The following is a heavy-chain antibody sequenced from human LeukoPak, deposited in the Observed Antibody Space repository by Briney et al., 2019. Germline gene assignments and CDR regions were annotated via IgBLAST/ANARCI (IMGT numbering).Heavy chain of an antibody. CDR1: GFTVSSNY. J-gene: IGHJ4*02. CDR3: ARGFRGDFWSGYYFDY. V-gene: IGHV3-66*01. D-gene: IGHD3-3*01. CDR2: IYSGGST. Sequence: AGGSLRLSCAASGFTVSSNYMSWVRQAPGKGLERVSVIYSGGSTYYADSVKGRFTISRDNSKNTLYLQMNSLRAEDTAVYYCARGFRGDFWSGYYFDYWGQGTLVTVSS.